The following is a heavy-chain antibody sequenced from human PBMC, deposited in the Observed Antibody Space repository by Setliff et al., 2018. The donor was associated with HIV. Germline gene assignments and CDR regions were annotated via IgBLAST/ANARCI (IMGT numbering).Heavy chain of an antibody. CDR3: ARERKSGIAAAGTGRVFDY. D-gene: IGHD6-13*01. CDR2: IYYSGST. V-gene: IGHV4-59*01. CDR1: GGSFSSYY. J-gene: IGHJ4*02. Sequence: PSETLSLTCAVYGGSFSSYYWSWIRQPPGKGLEWIGYIYYSGSTNYNPSLKSRVTISVDTSKNQFSQKLSSVTAADTAVYYCARERKSGIAAAGTGRVFDYWGQGTLVTVSS.